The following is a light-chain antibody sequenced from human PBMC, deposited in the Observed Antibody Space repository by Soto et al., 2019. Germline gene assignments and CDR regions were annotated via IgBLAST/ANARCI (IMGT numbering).Light chain of an antibody. CDR3: QQLNSFPIT. V-gene: IGKV1-9*01. CDR1: QVISSY. J-gene: IGKJ5*01. Sequence: DLPLTQAPSFLSASAGDRVTITCRASQVISSYLAWYQQKPGRAPKLLIYAASTLQSGVPSRFSGSGSGTEFTLTITSLPPEDFATFYCQQLNSFPITFGQGTRLEIK. CDR2: AAS.